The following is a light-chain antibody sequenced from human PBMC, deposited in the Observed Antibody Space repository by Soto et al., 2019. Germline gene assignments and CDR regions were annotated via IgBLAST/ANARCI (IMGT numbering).Light chain of an antibody. CDR1: QSVGSN. V-gene: IGKV3-15*01. CDR3: QQYNNRPPWT. CDR2: GAS. J-gene: IGKJ1*01. Sequence: EIVMTQSPATLSVSPGERATLSCRASQSVGSNLAWYQQKPGQAPRLLMYGASTRATGVPARFSGSGSGAEFTLTISSLQSEDFEVYYCQQYNNRPPWTFGQGTKVKIE.